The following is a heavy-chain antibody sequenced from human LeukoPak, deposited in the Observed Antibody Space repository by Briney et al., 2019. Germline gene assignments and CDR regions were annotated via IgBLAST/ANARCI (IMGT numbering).Heavy chain of an antibody. CDR3: ARGGYDYILGSYPIYYFDY. CDR1: GGSFSGYY. Sequence: PSETLSLTCAVYGGSFSGYYWSWIRQPAGKGLECIGRIYSSGSTNYNPSLKSRVIISVDKSQNQFSLKLSSVTAADTAVYLCARGGYDYILGSYPIYYFDYWGQGTLVIVSS. J-gene: IGHJ4*02. V-gene: IGHV4-59*10. D-gene: IGHD3-16*02. CDR2: IYSSGST.